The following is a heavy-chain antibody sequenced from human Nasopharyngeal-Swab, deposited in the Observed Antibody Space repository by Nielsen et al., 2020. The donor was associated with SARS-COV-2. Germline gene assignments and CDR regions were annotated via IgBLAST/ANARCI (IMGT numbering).Heavy chain of an antibody. V-gene: IGHV1-8*02. CDR2: MNPNSGNT. Sequence: ASVKVSCKASGYTFTSYGINWVRQATGQGLEWMGWMNPNSGNTGYAQKFQGRVTMTRNTSISTAYMELSSLRSEDTAVYYCARFKYSYGFTYYYGMDVWGQGTTVTVSS. CDR1: GYTFTSYG. D-gene: IGHD5-18*01. CDR3: ARFKYSYGFTYYYGMDV. J-gene: IGHJ6*02.